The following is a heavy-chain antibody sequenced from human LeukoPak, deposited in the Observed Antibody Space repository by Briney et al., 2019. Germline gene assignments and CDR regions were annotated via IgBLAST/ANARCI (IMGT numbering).Heavy chain of an antibody. D-gene: IGHD5-24*01. V-gene: IGHV1-46*01. CDR3: ARDGGGGYNFGDFDY. Sequence: LVASVKVSCKASRYTFTSYYMHWVRQAPGQGLEWMGIINPSGGSTSFAQKFQGRVTMTRDMSTSTVYMELSSLRSEDTAVYYCARDGGGGYNFGDFDYWGQGTLVTVSS. CDR1: RYTFTSYY. J-gene: IGHJ4*02. CDR2: INPSGGST.